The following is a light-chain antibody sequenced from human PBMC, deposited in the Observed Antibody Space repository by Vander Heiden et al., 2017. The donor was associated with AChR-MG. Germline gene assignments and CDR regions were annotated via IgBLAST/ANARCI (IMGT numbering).Light chain of an antibody. Sequence: DIQITQSPSSLSASVGDRVTITCRARQSISSYLDWYQQKPGKAPKLLIYAASSLQSGVPSRFSGSGSGTDFTLTISRLQPEDFATYYCQQSDTTPQTFGQGTKLEIK. V-gene: IGKV1-39*01. J-gene: IGKJ2*01. CDR3: QQSDTTPQT. CDR2: AAS. CDR1: QSISSY.